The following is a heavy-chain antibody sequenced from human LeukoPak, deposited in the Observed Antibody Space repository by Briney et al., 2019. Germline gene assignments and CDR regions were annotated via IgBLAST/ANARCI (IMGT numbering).Heavy chain of an antibody. V-gene: IGHV4-59*01. D-gene: IGHD1-14*01. Sequence: PSETLSLTCTVSGGSISSYYWSWIRQPPGKGLEWIGYIYYSGSTNYNPSLESRVTISVDTSKNQFSLKLSSVTAADTAVYYCARGAGSFADWGQGTLVTVSS. J-gene: IGHJ4*02. CDR3: ARGAGSFAD. CDR2: IYYSGST. CDR1: GGSISSYY.